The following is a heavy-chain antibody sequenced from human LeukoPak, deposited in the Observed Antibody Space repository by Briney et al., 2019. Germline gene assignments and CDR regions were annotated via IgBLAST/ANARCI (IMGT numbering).Heavy chain of an antibody. CDR3: ARDPSGSPYYGMDV. J-gene: IGHJ6*02. V-gene: IGHV3-30*03. D-gene: IGHD3-10*01. CDR1: GFTFSSYG. CDR2: ISYDGSNK. Sequence: GRSLRLSCAASGFTFSSYGMHWVRQAPGKGLEWVAVISYDGSNKYYADSVKGRFTISRDNSKNTLYLQMNSLRAEDTAVYYCARDPSGSPYYGMDVWGQGTTVTVSS.